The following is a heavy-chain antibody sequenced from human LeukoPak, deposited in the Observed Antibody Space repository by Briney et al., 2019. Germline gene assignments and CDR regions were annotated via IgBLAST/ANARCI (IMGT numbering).Heavy chain of an antibody. D-gene: IGHD1-26*01. J-gene: IGHJ4*02. V-gene: IGHV4-59*01. CDR2: IYYSGST. CDR1: GGSISSYY. CDR3: ARTLSRWDPFDY. Sequence: SETLSLTCTVSGGSISSYYWSWIRQPPGKGLEWIGYIYYSGSTNYNPSLKSRVTISVDTSKNQFSLKLSSVTAADTAVYYCARTLSRWDPFDYWGQGTLVTVSS.